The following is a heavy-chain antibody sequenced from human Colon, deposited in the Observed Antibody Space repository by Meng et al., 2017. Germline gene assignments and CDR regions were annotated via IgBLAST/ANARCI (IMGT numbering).Heavy chain of an antibody. Sequence: GGSLRLSCAASGFTFSSYWMYWIRRAPGKGLEWVASIKHDGSEKYYPDSVKGRFTSSRDNAKNSLYLQMNSLRAEDTAVYYCVRDRGYYNFAYWGQGTLVTVSS. V-gene: IGHV3-7*01. CDR3: VRDRGYYNFAY. CDR2: IKHDGSEK. D-gene: IGHD1-26*01. CDR1: GFTFSSYW. J-gene: IGHJ4*02.